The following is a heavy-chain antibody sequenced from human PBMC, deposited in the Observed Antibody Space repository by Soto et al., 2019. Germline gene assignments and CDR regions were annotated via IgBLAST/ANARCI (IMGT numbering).Heavy chain of an antibody. D-gene: IGHD5-18*01. J-gene: IGHJ4*02. CDR3: ASQRYSYALRYFYY. CDR1: GGSISSGGYY. CDR2: IYYSGST. V-gene: IGHV4-31*03. Sequence: QVQLQESGTGLVKPSQTLSLTCTVSGGSISSGGYYWSWIRQHPGKGLEWLGYIYYSGSTYYNPSLKSRVTISVDTSKNQFSLKLSSVTAADTAVYYCASQRYSYALRYFYYWGQGTLVTVSS.